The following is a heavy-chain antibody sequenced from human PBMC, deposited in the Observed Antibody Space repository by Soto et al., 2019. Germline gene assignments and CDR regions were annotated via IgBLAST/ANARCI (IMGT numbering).Heavy chain of an antibody. CDR2: IDWDDDK. J-gene: IGHJ4*02. CDR3: AHAHYDSSGYYGLYYFDY. V-gene: IGHV2-70*01. CDR1: GFSLSTSGMC. Sequence: SGPTLVNPTQTLTLTCTSSGFSLSTSGMCVSWIRQPPGKALEWLALIDWDDDKYYSTSLKTRLTISKDTSKNQVVLTMTNMDPVDTATYYCAHAHYDSSGYYGLYYFDYWGQGTLVTVSS. D-gene: IGHD3-22*01.